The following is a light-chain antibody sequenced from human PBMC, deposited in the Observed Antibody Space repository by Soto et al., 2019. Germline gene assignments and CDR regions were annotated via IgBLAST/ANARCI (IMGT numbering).Light chain of an antibody. CDR2: RSD. CDR3: SARDDILSGVV. CDR1: SSNIGSNH. V-gene: IGLV1-47*01. Sequence: QSVLTQPPSASGTPWQRVTISCSGSSSNIGSNHVYWYQQFPGMAPKLLMYRSDQRPTGVPDRFSGSKSGTSASLAISGLRSDDEADYYCSARDDILSGVVFGGGTKLTVL. J-gene: IGLJ2*01.